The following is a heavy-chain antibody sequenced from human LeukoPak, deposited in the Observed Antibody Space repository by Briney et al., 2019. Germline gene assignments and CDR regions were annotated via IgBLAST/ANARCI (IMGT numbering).Heavy chain of an antibody. D-gene: IGHD2-2*01. CDR2: ISGGSSYI. CDR1: GFTFSTFG. CDR3: ARYCGSSRCLYYYHMDV. V-gene: IGHV3-21*01. Sequence: PGGSLRLSCAASGFTFSTFGMSWVRQAPGKGLEWVSSISGGSSYIYYADSVKGRFTISRDDAKNSLYLQMNSLRAEDTAVYYCARYCGSSRCLYYYHMDVWGKGTTVTVSS. J-gene: IGHJ6*03.